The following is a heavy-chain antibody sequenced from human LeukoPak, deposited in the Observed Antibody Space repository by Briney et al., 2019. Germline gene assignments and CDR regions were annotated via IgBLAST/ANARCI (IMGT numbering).Heavy chain of an antibody. CDR1: GFTFSAYS. V-gene: IGHV3-48*01. CDR3: ARDYKYAFDN. D-gene: IGHD5-24*01. CDR2: IGISSGNT. Sequence: HPGGSLRLSCAASGFTFSAYSMNWVRQAPGKGLEWISYIGISSGNTKYADSVKGRFTISGDKAKNSLYLQMNSLRVEDTAEYYCARDYKYAFDNWGQGTLVTVSS. J-gene: IGHJ4*02.